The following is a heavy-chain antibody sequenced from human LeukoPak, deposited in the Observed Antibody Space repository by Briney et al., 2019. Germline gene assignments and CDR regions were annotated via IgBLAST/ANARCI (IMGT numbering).Heavy chain of an antibody. V-gene: IGHV4-39*01. CDR3: SSSDYVYYFDY. D-gene: IGHD4/OR15-4a*01. CDR2: IYYSGST. Sequence: SETLSLTCTVSRGSIDSSSYYWGWIRQPPGKGLEWIGSIYYSGSTYYNPSLKSRVTISVDTSKNQFSLKLSSVTAADTAVYYCSSSDYVYYFDYWGQGTLVTVSS. J-gene: IGHJ4*02. CDR1: RGSIDSSSYY.